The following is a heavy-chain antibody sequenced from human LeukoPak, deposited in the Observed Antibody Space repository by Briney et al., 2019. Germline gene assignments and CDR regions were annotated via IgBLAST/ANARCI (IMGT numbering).Heavy chain of an antibody. V-gene: IGHV3-23*01. Sequence: GGSLRLSCAASGFNFYSYDMTWVRQAPGKGLEWVSSLSGGGEASYYADSAKGRSTISRDNANDTLYLQMNSLRVDDTAVYYCAKKWLGGYFDLWGRGTKVTVSS. CDR3: AKKWLGGYFDL. CDR1: GFNFYSYD. D-gene: IGHD3-10*01. J-gene: IGHJ3*01. CDR2: LSGGGEAS.